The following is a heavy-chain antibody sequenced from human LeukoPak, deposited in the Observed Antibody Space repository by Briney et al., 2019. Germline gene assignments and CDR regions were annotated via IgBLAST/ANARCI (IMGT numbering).Heavy chain of an antibody. CDR2: ISSSGGST. CDR3: AKDRCSGGSCPPIY. J-gene: IGHJ4*02. D-gene: IGHD2-15*01. Sequence: GGSLRLSCAASGFTFSSYAMSWVRQAPGKGLEWVSGISSSGGSTYYADSVKGRFTISRDNSKNTLYLQMNSLRAEDTAVYYCAKDRCSGGSCPPIYWGQGTLVTVSS. V-gene: IGHV3-23*01. CDR1: GFTFSSYA.